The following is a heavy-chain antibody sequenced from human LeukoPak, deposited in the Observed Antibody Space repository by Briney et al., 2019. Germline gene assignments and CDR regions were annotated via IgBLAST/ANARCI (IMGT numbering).Heavy chain of an antibody. J-gene: IGHJ4*02. CDR2: ISYDGSNK. V-gene: IGHV3-30*18. Sequence: PAGSLTLSCAASGFTFSSYGMHWVRQAPGKGLEWVAVISYDGSNKYYADSVKRRFTISRDNSKNTLYLQMNSLRAEDTAVYYCAKGIAVAGNVYWGRGTLVTGS. D-gene: IGHD6-19*01. CDR3: AKGIAVAGNVY. CDR1: GFTFSSYG.